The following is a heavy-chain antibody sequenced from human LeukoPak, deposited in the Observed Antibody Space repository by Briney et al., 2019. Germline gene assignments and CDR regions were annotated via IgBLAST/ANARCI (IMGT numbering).Heavy chain of an antibody. CDR3: ARDKDDYSNYGPPSGMDV. J-gene: IGHJ6*02. V-gene: IGHV1-69*04. D-gene: IGHD4-11*01. Sequence: SVKVSCKASGGTFSSYAISWVRQAPGQGLDWMGRTIPIFGIANYAQKFQGRVTITGDKSTCTAYMELSSLRCEDTAVYYCARDKDDYSNYGPPSGMDVWGQGTTVTVSS. CDR2: TIPIFGIA. CDR1: GGTFSSYA.